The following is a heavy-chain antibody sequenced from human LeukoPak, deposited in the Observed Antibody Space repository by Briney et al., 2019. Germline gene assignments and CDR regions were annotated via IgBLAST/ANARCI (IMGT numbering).Heavy chain of an antibody. D-gene: IGHD4-23*01. CDR3: ARGLATLGNKY. Sequence: SQTLSLTCTVSGNSISSGDNYWSWIRQPAGKGLEWIGRIYTSGSTNYNPSLKSRVTISGDTSKNQFSLRLSSVTAADTAVYYCARGLATLGNKYWGQGTLVTVSS. V-gene: IGHV4-61*02. CDR1: GNSISSGDNY. CDR2: IYTSGST. J-gene: IGHJ4*02.